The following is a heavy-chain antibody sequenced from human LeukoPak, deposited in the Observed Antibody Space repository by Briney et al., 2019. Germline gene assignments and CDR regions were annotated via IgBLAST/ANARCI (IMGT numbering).Heavy chain of an antibody. D-gene: IGHD6-19*01. CDR2: INPNSGGT. CDR1: GYTFTGYY. J-gene: IGHJ3*02. Sequence: ASVKVSCKASGYTFTGYYMHWVRQAPGQGLEWMGWINPNSGGTNYAQKFQGRVTMTRDTSISTAYMELSRLRSDDTAVYYCARDRGDIAVAGYDAFDIWGQGTMVTVSS. V-gene: IGHV1-2*02. CDR3: ARDRGDIAVAGYDAFDI.